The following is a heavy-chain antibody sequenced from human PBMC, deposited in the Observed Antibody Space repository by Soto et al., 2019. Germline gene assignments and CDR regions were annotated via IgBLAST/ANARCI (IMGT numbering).Heavy chain of an antibody. D-gene: IGHD3-22*01. Sequence: IHWVRQAPGKGLEWVAVISYDGSNKYYADSVKGRFTISRDNSKNTLYLQMNSLRSDDTAVYYCARRKGDYYDSSGYHYYFDCWGQGTLVTVSS. CDR2: ISYDGSNK. CDR3: ARRKGDYYDSSGYHYYFDC. V-gene: IGHV3-30*03. J-gene: IGHJ4*02.